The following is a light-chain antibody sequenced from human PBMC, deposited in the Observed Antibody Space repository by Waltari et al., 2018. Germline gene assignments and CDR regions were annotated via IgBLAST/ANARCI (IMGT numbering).Light chain of an antibody. V-gene: IGLV3-19*01. CDR3: HSRDTSSTRF. Sequence: SSDPTQDPAVSVALGQTVRITFQGDSLRRYSASWYQQRPGQAPILVLYGQNDRPSGIPDRFSGSTSGNTASLTITGAQAEDEADYYCHSRDTSSTRFFGGGTRLTV. J-gene: IGLJ2*01. CDR1: SLRRYS. CDR2: GQN.